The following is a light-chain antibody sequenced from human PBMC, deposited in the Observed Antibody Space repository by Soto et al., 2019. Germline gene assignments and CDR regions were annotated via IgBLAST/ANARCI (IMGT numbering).Light chain of an antibody. V-gene: IGKV1-33*01. Sequence: DIQMTQSPSSLSASVGDRVTITCQASQDISNYLNWFQQKPGKAPKLLIYDASTLETGVPSRFSGSGSGTDFTFTISSLQPEDIATYYCQQYDNLPLTFGAGTKVEI. J-gene: IGKJ4*01. CDR1: QDISNY. CDR3: QQYDNLPLT. CDR2: DAS.